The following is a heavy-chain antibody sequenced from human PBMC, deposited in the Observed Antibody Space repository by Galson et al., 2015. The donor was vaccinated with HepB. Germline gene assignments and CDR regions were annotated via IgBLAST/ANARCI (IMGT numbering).Heavy chain of an antibody. CDR1: GFAFNNAW. Sequence: SLRLSCAASGFAFNNAWMNWVRQAPGKGLEWVGRIKSKTDGGTTEYAAPVKGRFTISRDDSRNTLYLQMNSLKTDDTAVYYCTTNVYFSSYWSWFDPWGQGTLVTVSS. CDR3: TTNVYFSSYWSWFDP. V-gene: IGHV3-15*01. J-gene: IGHJ5*02. D-gene: IGHD2-2*01. CDR2: IKSKTDGGTT.